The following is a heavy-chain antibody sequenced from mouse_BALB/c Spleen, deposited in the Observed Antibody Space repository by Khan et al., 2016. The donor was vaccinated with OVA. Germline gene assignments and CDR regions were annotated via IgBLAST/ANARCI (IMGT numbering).Heavy chain of an antibody. CDR1: GYSITSGYG. CDR3: ARTARIKY. CDR2: ISYSGSP. Sequence: EVELVESGPGLVKPSQSLSLTCTVTGYSITSGYGWNWIRQFPGNKLEWMGYISYSGSPTYNPSLKSRISITRDTSKNQFFLQLNSVTTEDTATYYCARTARIKYWGQGTTLTVAS. J-gene: IGHJ2*01. D-gene: IGHD1-2*01. V-gene: IGHV3-2*02.